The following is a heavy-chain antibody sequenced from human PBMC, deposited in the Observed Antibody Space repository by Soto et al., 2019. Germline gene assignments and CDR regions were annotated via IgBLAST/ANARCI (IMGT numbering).Heavy chain of an antibody. CDR1: GGSISSGW. D-gene: IGHD2-2*01. J-gene: IGHJ5*02. Sequence: PSETLSLTCAVSGGSISSGWWTWVRQPLGKGLEWIGEILYSGTTNYNSSLNSRVTISIDNSKKQFSLILSSVTAADTAVYYCSSRITDAPTWGQGTLVTVSS. V-gene: IGHV4-4*02. CDR2: ILYSGTT. CDR3: SSRITDAPT.